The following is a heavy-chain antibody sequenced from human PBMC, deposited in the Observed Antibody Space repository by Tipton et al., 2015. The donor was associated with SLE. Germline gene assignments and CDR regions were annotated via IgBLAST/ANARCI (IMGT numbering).Heavy chain of an antibody. V-gene: IGHV4-38-2*02. J-gene: IGHJ5*02. D-gene: IGHD2-2*01. Sequence: TLSLTCTVSAYSISSGYYWGWIRQPPGKGLEWIGSMYHSGRTYYNPSLKSRGTISVDTSKNQFSLKMSSVTAADTAVYYCARSYCSSSSCYGRFDPWGQGTLVTVSS. CDR1: AYSISSGYY. CDR2: MYHSGRT. CDR3: ARSYCSSSSCYGRFDP.